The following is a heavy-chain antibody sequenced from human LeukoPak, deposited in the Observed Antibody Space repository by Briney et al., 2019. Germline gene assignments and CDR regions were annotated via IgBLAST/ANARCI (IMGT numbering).Heavy chain of an antibody. J-gene: IGHJ4*02. CDR2: ISGSGGST. CDR1: GFTFGNYG. Sequence: PGGTLRLSCAASGFTFGNYGMSWVRQAPGKGLEWVSAISGSGGSTYYADSVKGRFTISRDNSKNTLYLHMNSLKAEDTAVYYCAKSRSYDSSGYSFDYWGQGTLVTVSS. CDR3: AKSRSYDSSGYSFDY. D-gene: IGHD3-22*01. V-gene: IGHV3-23*01.